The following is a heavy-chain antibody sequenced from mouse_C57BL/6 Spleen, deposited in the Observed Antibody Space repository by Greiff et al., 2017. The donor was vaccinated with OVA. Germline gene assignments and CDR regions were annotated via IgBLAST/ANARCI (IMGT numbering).Heavy chain of an antibody. CDR1: GFTFSDYG. V-gene: IGHV5-17*01. Sequence: EVKLMESGGGLVKPGGSLKLSCAASGFTFSDYGMHWVRQAPEKGLEWVAYISSGSSTIYYADTVKGRFTISRDNAKNTLFLQMTSLRSEDTAMYYCARTWDYAMDYWGQGTSVTVSS. CDR2: ISSGSSTI. D-gene: IGHD4-1*01. J-gene: IGHJ4*01. CDR3: ARTWDYAMDY.